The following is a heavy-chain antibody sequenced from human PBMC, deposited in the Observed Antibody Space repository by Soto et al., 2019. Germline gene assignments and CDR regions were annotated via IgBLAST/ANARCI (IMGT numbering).Heavy chain of an antibody. J-gene: IGHJ4*02. CDR3: ARVFGLYSSGWYAF. V-gene: IGHV1-3*01. CDR1: GYSFLNYA. CDR2: INPGNVSSNI. D-gene: IGHD6-19*01. Sequence: GASVKVSCKASGYSFLNYAIHWVRQAPGQGLEWMGWINPGNVSSNIRYAQKFQGRVTFTTDTSAKTAYIEMSSLTSEDTAVYYCARVFGLYSSGWYAFWGQGTLVTVSS.